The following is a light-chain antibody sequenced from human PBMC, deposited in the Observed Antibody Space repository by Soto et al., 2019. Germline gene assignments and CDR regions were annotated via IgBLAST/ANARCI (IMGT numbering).Light chain of an antibody. V-gene: IGKV3-15*01. CDR1: QSVGRN. Sequence: DIVMTQSPATLSVSSGERATLSCRASQSVGRNLAWYQQKPGQAPRLLIYAASGRASDLPARFSGSGSGTEFTLTISSLQSEDFAVYYCQQYTDWPWTLGQGTKVDIK. J-gene: IGKJ1*01. CDR2: AAS. CDR3: QQYTDWPWT.